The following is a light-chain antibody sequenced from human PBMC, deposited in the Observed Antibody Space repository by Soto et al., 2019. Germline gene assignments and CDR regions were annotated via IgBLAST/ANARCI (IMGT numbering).Light chain of an antibody. CDR3: AAWDDSLSGFYV. V-gene: IGLV1-47*01. CDR1: NSTIGSNY. J-gene: IGLJ1*01. CDR2: RNN. Sequence: SVLAQPPSASGTPGQRVTISCPGSNSTIGSNYVHWYQHLPGTAPKLLIYRNNQRPSGIPDRFFGSKSGTSASLAISGLRSEDEADYYCAAWDDSLSGFYVFGTGTKV.